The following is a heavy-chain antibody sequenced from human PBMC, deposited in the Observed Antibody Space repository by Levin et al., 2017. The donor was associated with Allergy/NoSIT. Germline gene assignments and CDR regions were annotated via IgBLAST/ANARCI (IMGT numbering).Heavy chain of an antibody. V-gene: IGHV4-59*08. D-gene: IGHD2-2*01. CDR2: THYTGYT. J-gene: IGHJ5*02. Sequence: SQTLSLTCTVSGGSISSYYWSWIRQSPGKRPEWIGYTHYTGYTNYSPSLKSRVTISLDTSKNQLSLKLTSVTAADTAVYSCARSDHVTVIPAAIFAYDPWGQGILVTVSS. CDR3: ARSDHVTVIPAAIFAYDP. CDR1: GGSISSYY.